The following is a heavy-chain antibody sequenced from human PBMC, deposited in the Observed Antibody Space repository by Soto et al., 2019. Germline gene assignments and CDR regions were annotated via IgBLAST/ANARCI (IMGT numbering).Heavy chain of an antibody. CDR2: ISGSGGST. CDR3: AKEIVVVGTASRFGH. V-gene: IGHV3-23*01. J-gene: IGHJ4*02. CDR1: GFTFSSYA. D-gene: IGHD2-15*01. Sequence: EVQLLESGGGLVQPGGFLRLSCAASGFTFSSYAMSWVRQAPGKGLEWVSFISGSGGSTYYGDTVKGRFTISRDNAKNTLYLQMNSLRAEDTAVYYCAKEIVVVGTASRFGHWGQGTLVTVSS.